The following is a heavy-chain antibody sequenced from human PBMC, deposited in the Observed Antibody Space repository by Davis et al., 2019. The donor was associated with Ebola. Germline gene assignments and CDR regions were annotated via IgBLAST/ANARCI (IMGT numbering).Heavy chain of an antibody. D-gene: IGHD3-9*01. Sequence: ASVKVSCKASGYTFTSYGISWVRQAPGQGLEWMGWISAYNGNTKYAQKLQGRVTMTTDTSTSTAYMELRSLRSDDTAVYYCARDEYYDILTGFPLSAAYGMDVWGQGTTVTVSS. CDR2: ISAYNGNT. V-gene: IGHV1-18*04. CDR3: ARDEYYDILTGFPLSAAYGMDV. J-gene: IGHJ6*02. CDR1: GYTFTSYG.